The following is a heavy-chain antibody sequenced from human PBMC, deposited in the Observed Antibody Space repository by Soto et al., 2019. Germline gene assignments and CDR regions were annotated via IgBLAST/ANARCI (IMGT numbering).Heavy chain of an antibody. CDR1: GGSFSGYY. Sequence: QVQLQQWGAGLLKPSETLSLTCAVYGGSFSGYYWSWIHQPPGKGLEWIGEINHSGSTNYNPSLKSRVTISVDTSKNQFSLKLSSVTAADTAVYYCARLGVTIFGGKRNWFDPWGQGTLVTVSS. J-gene: IGHJ5*02. V-gene: IGHV4-34*01. CDR2: INHSGST. D-gene: IGHD3-3*01. CDR3: ARLGVTIFGGKRNWFDP.